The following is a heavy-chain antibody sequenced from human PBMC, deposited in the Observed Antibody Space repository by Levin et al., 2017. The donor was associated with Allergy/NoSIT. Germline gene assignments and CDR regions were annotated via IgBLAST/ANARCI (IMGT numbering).Heavy chain of an antibody. CDR2: IKSKADGETT. D-gene: IGHD2-15*01. CDR1: GFTFSSAW. V-gene: IGHV3-15*01. Sequence: GGSLRLSCAASGFTFSSAWMTWVRQAPGKGLEWLGRIKSKADGETTDYVAPVKGRFTISRDDSANTVYLQMNSLKTEDTAVYYCTTGYCSGGSCVAFDIWGQGKRVTVSS. J-gene: IGHJ3*02. CDR3: TTGYCSGGSCVAFDI.